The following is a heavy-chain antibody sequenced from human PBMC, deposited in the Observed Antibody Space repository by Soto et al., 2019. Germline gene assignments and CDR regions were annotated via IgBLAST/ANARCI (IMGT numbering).Heavy chain of an antibody. Sequence: EVQLVESGGGLVQPGGSLRLSCAASGFTFSTYTMNWVRQAPGKGLEWVSYISSGSTTTYYANSVKGRFTISRDNAENSLYLQMNCLSDEETAMYYCATIWSGYPFDYWGQGNLVTASS. CDR1: GFTFSTYT. D-gene: IGHD3-3*01. CDR3: ATIWSGYPFDY. V-gene: IGHV3-48*02. CDR2: ISSGSTTT. J-gene: IGHJ4*02.